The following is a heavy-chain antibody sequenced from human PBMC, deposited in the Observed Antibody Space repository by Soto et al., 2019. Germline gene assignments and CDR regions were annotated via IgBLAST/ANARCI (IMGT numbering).Heavy chain of an antibody. V-gene: IGHV3-66*01. Sequence: LRLSCAASGFTFSSYAMSWVRQAPGKGLEWVSVIYSGGSTYYADSVKGRFTISRDNSKNTLYLQMNSLRAEDTAVYYCARRNCGGDCFYYYYYGLDVWGQGTTVTVSS. D-gene: IGHD2-21*02. CDR3: ARRNCGGDCFYYYYYGLDV. CDR1: GFTFSSYA. CDR2: IYSGGST. J-gene: IGHJ6*02.